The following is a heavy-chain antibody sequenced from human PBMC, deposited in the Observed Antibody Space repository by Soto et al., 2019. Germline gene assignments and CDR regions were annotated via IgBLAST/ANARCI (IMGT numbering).Heavy chain of an antibody. D-gene: IGHD2-15*01. V-gene: IGHV1-18*01. J-gene: IGHJ6*03. CDR1: GYTFTSYG. CDR2: ISAYNGNT. CDR3: ARLDCSGGSCYYFFPYYYYYYMDV. Sequence: ASVKVSCKASGYTFTSYGISWVRQAPGQGLEWMGWISAYNGNTNYAQKLQGRVTMTTDTSTSTAYMELGSLRPDDTAVYYCARLDCSGGSCYYFFPYYYYYYMDVWGKGTTVTVSS.